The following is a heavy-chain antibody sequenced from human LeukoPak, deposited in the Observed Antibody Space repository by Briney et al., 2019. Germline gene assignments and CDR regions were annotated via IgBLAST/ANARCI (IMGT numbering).Heavy chain of an antibody. J-gene: IGHJ4*02. V-gene: IGHV4-59*01. CDR2: IYYSGST. CDR1: GGSISSYY. CDR3: AGGSWSGYYFDY. Sequence: SETLSLTCTVSGGSISSYYWSWIRQPPGKGLEWIGYIYYSGSTNYNPSLKSRVTISVDTSENQFSLKLSSVTAADTAVYYCAGGSWSGYYFDYWGQGTLVTVSS. D-gene: IGHD6-13*01.